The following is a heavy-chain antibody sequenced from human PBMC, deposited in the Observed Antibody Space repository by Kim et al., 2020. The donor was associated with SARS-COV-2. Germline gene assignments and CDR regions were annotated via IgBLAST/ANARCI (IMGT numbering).Heavy chain of an antibody. CDR2: IYYSGST. Sequence: SETLSLTCTVSGGSISSYYWSWIRQPPGKGLEWIGYIYYSGSTNYNPSLKSRVTISVDTSKNQFSLKLSSVTAADTAVYYCARGVTAFWSGYYPDYWGQGTLVTVSS. V-gene: IGHV4-59*01. CDR1: GGSISSYY. J-gene: IGHJ4*02. CDR3: ARGVTAFWSGYYPDY. D-gene: IGHD3-3*01.